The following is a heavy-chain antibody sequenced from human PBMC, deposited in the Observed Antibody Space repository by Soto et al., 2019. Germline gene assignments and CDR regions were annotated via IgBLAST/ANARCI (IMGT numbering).Heavy chain of an antibody. J-gene: IGHJ4*02. Sequence: EVQLLESGGGLVQPGGSLRLSCEASGFTFSSHGMSWVRQTPGKGLEWVSAISSSGAGTNYADSVKGRFTISRDNSKKTLYLRMDSLRAEDTAVYFCAKTPVYSSSSFYFDYWGQGTLVTVSS. D-gene: IGHD6-13*01. V-gene: IGHV3-23*01. CDR2: ISSSGAGT. CDR1: GFTFSSHG. CDR3: AKTPVYSSSSFYFDY.